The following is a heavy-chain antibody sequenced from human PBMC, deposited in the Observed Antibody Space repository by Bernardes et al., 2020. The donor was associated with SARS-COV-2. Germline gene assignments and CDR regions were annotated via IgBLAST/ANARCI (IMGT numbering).Heavy chain of an antibody. CDR3: ARVGAATRIYYYMDV. Sequence: GGSLRLSCAASGFTFSSYSMNWVRQAPGKGLEWVSSISSSSSYIYYADSVKGRFTISRDNAKNSLYLQMNSLRAEDTAVYYCARVGAATRIYYYMDVWGKGTTVTVSS. CDR2: ISSSSSYI. D-gene: IGHD4-17*01. V-gene: IGHV3-21*01. CDR1: GFTFSSYS. J-gene: IGHJ6*03.